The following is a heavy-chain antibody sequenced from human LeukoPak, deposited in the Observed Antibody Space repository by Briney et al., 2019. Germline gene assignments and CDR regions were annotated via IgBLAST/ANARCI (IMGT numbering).Heavy chain of an antibody. CDR3: ARDLLEYSGTYCDFDY. CDR1: GYTFIIYG. V-gene: IGHV1-18*01. Sequence: GASVKVSCKASGYTFIIYGINWVRQAPGQGREWMGWISAYNGNTNYAQKLQDRVTMTTDTSTSTAYMELRSLRSDDTAVYYCARDLLEYSGTYCDFDYWGRGTLVTVSS. CDR2: ISAYNGNT. D-gene: IGHD5-12*01. J-gene: IGHJ4*02.